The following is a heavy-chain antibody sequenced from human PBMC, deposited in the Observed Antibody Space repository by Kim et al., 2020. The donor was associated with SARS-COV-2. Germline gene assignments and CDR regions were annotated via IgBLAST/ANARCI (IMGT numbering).Heavy chain of an antibody. J-gene: IGHJ6*02. Sequence: SETLSLTCAVSGGSISSSNWWSWVRQPPGKGLEWIGEIYHSGSTNYNPSLKSRVTISVDKAKNQFSLKLSSVTAADTAVYYCARDREQWLGFWYYGMDVWGQGTTVTVSS. D-gene: IGHD6-19*01. CDR2: IYHSGST. V-gene: IGHV4-4*02. CDR3: ARDREQWLGFWYYGMDV. CDR1: GGSISSSNW.